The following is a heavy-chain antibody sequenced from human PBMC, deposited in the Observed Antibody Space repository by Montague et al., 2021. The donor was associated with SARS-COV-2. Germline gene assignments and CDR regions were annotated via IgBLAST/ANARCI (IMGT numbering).Heavy chain of an antibody. Sequence: PALVKPTQTLTLTCTFSGFSLSTRGMCVSWIRQPPGKALEWLALIDWXDDKYYSTSLKTRLTISKDTSKNQVVLTMTNMDPVDTATYYCARIRDYDILTGSYSGFDYWGQGTLVTVSS. CDR2: IDWXDDK. D-gene: IGHD3-9*01. CDR3: ARIRDYDILTGSYSGFDY. J-gene: IGHJ4*02. CDR1: GFSLSTRGMC. V-gene: IGHV2-70*01.